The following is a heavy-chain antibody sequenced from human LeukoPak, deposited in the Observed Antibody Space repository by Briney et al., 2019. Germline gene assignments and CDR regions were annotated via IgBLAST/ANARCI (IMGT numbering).Heavy chain of an antibody. CDR3: AKRGSNYGDFDS. CDR1: GYTSTGYD. D-gene: IGHD5-18*01. J-gene: IGHJ4*02. V-gene: IGHV1-8*01. Sequence: GASVTVSCKASGYTSTGYDISWGGQAVSQGVGWIGWMNPSSADTASAQKFHGRVTMTSNTSITPAYMELSSLRSEDTAVYYCAKRGSNYGDFDSWGQGTLVTVSS. CDR2: MNPSSADT.